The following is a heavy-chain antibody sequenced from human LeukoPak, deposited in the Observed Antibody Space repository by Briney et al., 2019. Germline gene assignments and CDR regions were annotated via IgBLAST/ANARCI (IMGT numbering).Heavy chain of an antibody. Sequence: NPSETLSLTCTVSGGSISRYHWSWIRQPAGKGLEWIWRVSTSGTDYNPSLKGRVTMSVDTYKSEFSLNLSSVTAGDTAVYFCAGRVWTKTRGLIGYFDYWGQGILVTVSS. V-gene: IGHV4-4*07. CDR3: AGRVWTKTRGLIGYFDY. CDR2: VSTSGT. CDR1: GGSISRYH. J-gene: IGHJ4*02. D-gene: IGHD3-10*01.